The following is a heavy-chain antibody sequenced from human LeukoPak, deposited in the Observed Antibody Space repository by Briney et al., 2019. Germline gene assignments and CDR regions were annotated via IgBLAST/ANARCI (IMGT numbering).Heavy chain of an antibody. V-gene: IGHV4-4*07. Sequence: SETLSLTCTVSGGSISSYYWSWIRQPAGKGLEWIGRIYTSGSTNYNPSLKSRVTMSVDTSKNQFSLKLSSVTAADTVVYYCARDGPVVGPPTNTDYWGQGTLVTVSS. CDR1: GGSISSYY. CDR2: IYTSGST. J-gene: IGHJ4*02. D-gene: IGHD1-1*01. CDR3: ARDGPVVGPPTNTDY.